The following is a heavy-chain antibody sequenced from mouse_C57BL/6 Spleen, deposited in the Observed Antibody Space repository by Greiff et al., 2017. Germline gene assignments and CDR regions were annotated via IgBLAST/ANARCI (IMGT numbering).Heavy chain of an antibody. CDR2: INPYNGGT. Sequence: VQLKQSGPVLVKPGASVKMSCKASGYTFTDYYMNWVKQSHGKSLEWIGVINPYNGGTSYNQKFKGKATLTVDKSSSTAYMELNSLTSENSAVYYCARSDYGSSPYYFDYWGQGTTLTVAS. CDR1: GYTFTDYY. CDR3: ARSDYGSSPYYFDY. V-gene: IGHV1-19*01. J-gene: IGHJ2*01. D-gene: IGHD1-1*01.